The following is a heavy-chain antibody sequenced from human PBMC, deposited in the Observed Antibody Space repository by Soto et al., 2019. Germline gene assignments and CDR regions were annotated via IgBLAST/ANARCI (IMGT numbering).Heavy chain of an antibody. CDR3: ARGFKVGATGY. CDR1: GYTFTSYD. D-gene: IGHD1-26*01. CDR2: MNPNSGNT. V-gene: IGHV1-8*01. J-gene: IGHJ4*02. Sequence: GASVKVSCKASGYTFTSYDINWVRQATGQGLERKGWMNPNSGNTGYTQKNQGRDTMNRNTSISTDYIKMSKLRTEDTAVYYCARGFKVGATGYWGQGTLVTVSS.